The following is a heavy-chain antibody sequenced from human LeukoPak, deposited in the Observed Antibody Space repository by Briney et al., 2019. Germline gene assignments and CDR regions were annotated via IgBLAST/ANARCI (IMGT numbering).Heavy chain of an antibody. D-gene: IGHD3-16*01. Sequence: GGSLRLSCSASGFTFSSYGMDWVRQAPGKGLEGVAVIWYDGSNKYYADSVKGRFTISRDNSKNTLYLQMNSLRAEDTAVYYCARAILVGYVHYGAQGHLVTVPS. CDR2: IWYDGSNK. CDR3: ARAILVGYVHY. V-gene: IGHV3-33*01. J-gene: IGHJ4*02. CDR1: GFTFSSYG.